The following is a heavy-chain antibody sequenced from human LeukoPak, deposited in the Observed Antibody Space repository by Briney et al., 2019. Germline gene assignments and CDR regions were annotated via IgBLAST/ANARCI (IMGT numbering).Heavy chain of an antibody. CDR3: ARAGSGSKYYYYMDV. J-gene: IGHJ6*03. D-gene: IGHD3-10*01. V-gene: IGHV1-69*13. Sequence: ASVKVSCKASGGTFSSYAISWVRQARGQGLEWMGGIIPIFGTANYAQKFQGRVTITADESTSTAYMELSSLRSEDTAVYYCARAGSGSKYYYYMDVWGKGTTVTISS. CDR1: GGTFSSYA. CDR2: IIPIFGTA.